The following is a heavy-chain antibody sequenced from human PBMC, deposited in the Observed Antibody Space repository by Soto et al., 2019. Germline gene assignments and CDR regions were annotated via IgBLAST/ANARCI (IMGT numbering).Heavy chain of an antibody. Sequence: EVQLLESGGGLVQPGGSLRLSCAASGFTFSNYAMTWVRQAAGKGLEWVSSISGPGGSTYYADSVQGRFTISRDNSKNTLFLQMHSLRAEDTALYYCVRDERIAVAGTDTWGQGILVTVTS. CDR2: ISGPGGST. CDR1: GFTFSNYA. D-gene: IGHD6-19*01. J-gene: IGHJ5*02. CDR3: VRDERIAVAGTDT. V-gene: IGHV3-23*01.